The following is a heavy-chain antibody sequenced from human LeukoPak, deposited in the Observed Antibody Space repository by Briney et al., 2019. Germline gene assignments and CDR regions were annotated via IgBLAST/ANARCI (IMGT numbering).Heavy chain of an antibody. J-gene: IGHJ6*03. CDR1: GYTFTSYD. CDR2: MNPNSGNT. V-gene: IGHV1-8*01. D-gene: IGHD3/OR15-3a*01. CDR3: ARALSWTTDSYYYMDV. Sequence: ASVKVSCKASGYTFTSYDINWVRQATGQGLEWMGWMNPNSGNTGFAQKFQGRVTMTKNTSITTAYMELSSLRSEDTALYYCARALSWTTDSYYYMDVWGKGTTVTVS.